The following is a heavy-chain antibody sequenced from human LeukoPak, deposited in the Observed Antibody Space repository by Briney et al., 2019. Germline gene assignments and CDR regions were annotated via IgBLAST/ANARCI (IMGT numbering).Heavy chain of an antibody. CDR2: IIPIFGTA. V-gene: IGHV1-69*13. CDR1: GYTFTGYY. J-gene: IGHJ4*02. Sequence: SVKVSCKASGYTFTGYYMHWVRQAPEQGLEWMGGIIPIFGTANYAQKFQGRVTITADESTSTAYMELSSLRSEDTAVYYCAREGVYEGAYYGSGIPANYFDYWGQGTLVTVSS. D-gene: IGHD3-10*01. CDR3: AREGVYEGAYYGSGIPANYFDY.